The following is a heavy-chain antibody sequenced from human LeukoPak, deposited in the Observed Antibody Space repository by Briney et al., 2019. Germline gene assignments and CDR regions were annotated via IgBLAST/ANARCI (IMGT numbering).Heavy chain of an antibody. Sequence: GGSLRLSCAASGFTFSDYYMSWIRQAPGKGLEWVSYISSSGSTIYYADSVKGRFTISRDNAKNSLYLQMNSLRAEDTAVYYCARVSVGVATIWYYFDYWGQGTLVTVSS. J-gene: IGHJ4*02. CDR1: GFTFSDYY. D-gene: IGHD5-12*01. CDR2: ISSSGSTI. V-gene: IGHV3-11*01. CDR3: ARVSVGVATIWYYFDY.